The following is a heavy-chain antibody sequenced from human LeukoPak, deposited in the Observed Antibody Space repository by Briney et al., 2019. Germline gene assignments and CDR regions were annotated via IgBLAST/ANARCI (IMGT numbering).Heavy chain of an antibody. V-gene: IGHV3-23*01. CDR2: ISGSGGST. Sequence: GGSPRLSCAASGFTFSSYAMSWVRQAPGKGLEWVSAISGSGGSTYYADSVKGRFTISRDNSKNTLYLQMNSLRAEDTAVYYCAKVRSSWYYFDYWGQGTLVTVSS. J-gene: IGHJ4*02. CDR1: GFTFSSYA. D-gene: IGHD6-13*01. CDR3: AKVRSSWYYFDY.